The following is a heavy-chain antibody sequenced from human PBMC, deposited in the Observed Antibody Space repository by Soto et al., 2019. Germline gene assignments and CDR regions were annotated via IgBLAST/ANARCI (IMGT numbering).Heavy chain of an antibody. D-gene: IGHD3-16*01. CDR3: AKAYFVWSSEQPYYFDF. J-gene: IGHJ4*02. V-gene: IGHV3-23*01. Sequence: EVQLLDSGGGLVQPGGSLRLSCAASGFTFSNYAMTWVRQGPGKGLELFSGISGSGGRSYYADSVMGRFTISRDNSKSTLYLQMNSLRAEDTAVYYCAKAYFVWSSEQPYYFDFWGQGTLVTVSS. CDR2: ISGSGGRS. CDR1: GFTFSNYA.